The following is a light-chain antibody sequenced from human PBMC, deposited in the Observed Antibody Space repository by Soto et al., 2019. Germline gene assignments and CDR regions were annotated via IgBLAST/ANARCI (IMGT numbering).Light chain of an antibody. Sequence: QSVLTQPRSVSGSPGQSVTISCTGTSNDVGGYNYVSWYQQHPGKAPKLVIYDVTKRPSGVPDRFSGSKSGNTASLTISGLQAEDEADYYCCSSAISHTYVFGTGTKLTVL. V-gene: IGLV2-11*01. CDR2: DVT. J-gene: IGLJ1*01. CDR1: SNDVGGYNY. CDR3: CSSAISHTYV.